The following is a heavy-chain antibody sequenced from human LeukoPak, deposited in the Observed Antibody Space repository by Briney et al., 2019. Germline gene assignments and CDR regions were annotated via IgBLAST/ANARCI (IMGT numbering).Heavy chain of an antibody. Sequence: PSETLSLTCAVYGGSFSGYYWSWIRQPPGKGLEWIGEINHSGNTNYNPSLKSRVTISVDTSKNQFSLKLSSVTAADTAVYYCAREKSMVRYFQHWGQGTLVTVSS. J-gene: IGHJ1*01. CDR2: INHSGNT. CDR3: AREKSMVRYFQH. CDR1: GGSFSGYY. V-gene: IGHV4-34*01. D-gene: IGHD3-10*01.